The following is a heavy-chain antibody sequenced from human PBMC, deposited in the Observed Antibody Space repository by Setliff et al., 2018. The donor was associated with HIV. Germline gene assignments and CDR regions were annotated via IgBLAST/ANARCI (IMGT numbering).Heavy chain of an antibody. CDR3: ARDDPIRKEVASGLDY. Sequence: VASVKVSCKASGYAFTMYGITWVRQAPGQGLEWMGWISGYNGKTNYAQNFQGRVTMTTDTSTSTAYMEVRSLRYDDTAVYYCARDDPIRKEVASGLDYWGQGTLVPSPQ. D-gene: IGHD3-10*01. CDR2: ISGYNGKT. CDR1: GYAFTMYG. J-gene: IGHJ4*02. V-gene: IGHV1-18*01.